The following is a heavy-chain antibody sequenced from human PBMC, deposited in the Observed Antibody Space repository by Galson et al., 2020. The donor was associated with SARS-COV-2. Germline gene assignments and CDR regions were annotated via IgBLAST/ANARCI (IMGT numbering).Heavy chain of an antibody. CDR1: GGSISSGSYY. D-gene: IGHD3-10*01. CDR2: IYTSGST. V-gene: IGHV4-61*09. CDR3: ARGVTMIRGLIDY. J-gene: IGHJ4*02. Sequence: SETLSLTCTVSGGSISSGSYYWSWIRQPAGKGLEWIGHIYTSGSTDYNPSLKSRVTISLDTSKNQFSLSLSSVTAADTAVYYCARGVTMIRGLIDYWGQGTLVTVSS.